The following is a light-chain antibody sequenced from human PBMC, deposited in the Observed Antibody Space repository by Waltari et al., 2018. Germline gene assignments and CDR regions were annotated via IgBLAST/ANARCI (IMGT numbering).Light chain of an antibody. J-gene: IGLJ2*01. V-gene: IGLV2-23*02. Sequence: QSALTQPASVSGSPGQSITISCTGASSDFGSYNLVSWYQQHPGKAPKVMIYEVTKRPSGFSDRFSGSRSCNTASLTISGLQPEDEADYYCCSYAGSGTLDVVFGGGTKLTVL. CDR3: CSYAGSGTLDVV. CDR2: EVT. CDR1: SSDFGSYNL.